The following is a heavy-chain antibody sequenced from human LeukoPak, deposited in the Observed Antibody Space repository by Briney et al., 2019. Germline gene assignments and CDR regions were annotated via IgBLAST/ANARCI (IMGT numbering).Heavy chain of an antibody. CDR1: GGSISSYY. D-gene: IGHD6-6*01. CDR2: IYYSGST. CDR3: ARHGRYSSSSSLDY. Sequence: SETLSLTCTVSGGSISSYYWSWIRQPPGKGLEWIGYIYYSGSTNYNPSLKSRVTISVDTSKNQFSLKLSSVTAADTAVYYCARHGRYSSSSSLDYWGQRTLVTVSS. J-gene: IGHJ4*02. V-gene: IGHV4-59*08.